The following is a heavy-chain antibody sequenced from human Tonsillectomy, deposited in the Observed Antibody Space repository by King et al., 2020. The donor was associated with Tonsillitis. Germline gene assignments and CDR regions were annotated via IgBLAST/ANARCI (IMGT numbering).Heavy chain of an antibody. J-gene: IGHJ2*01. V-gene: IGHV4-30-4*07. CDR3: ARTHYYGSGSYYPPYWYFDL. CDR2: IYYSAST. Sequence: QLQESGPGLVKPSQTLSLTCAVSAVSISSGGYSWSWIRQPPGKGLEWIGYIYYSASTYYNPSLESRVTISGDTSKHQFSLKLSSVTAADTAVYYCARTHYYGSGSYYPPYWYFDLWGRGALVTVSS. CDR1: AVSISSGGYS. D-gene: IGHD3-10*01.